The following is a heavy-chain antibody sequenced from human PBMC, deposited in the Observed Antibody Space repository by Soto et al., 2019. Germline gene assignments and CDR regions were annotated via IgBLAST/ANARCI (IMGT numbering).Heavy chain of an antibody. V-gene: IGHV3-43*01. J-gene: IGHJ6*02. Sequence: GSSLRLSCAASVFTFDDYPMHWVRQAPGKGLEWVSLISWDGGSTYYADSVKGRFTISRDNSKNSLYLQMNSLRTEDTALYYCAKDIKYGKDYYYGMDVWGQGTTVTVSS. CDR1: VFTFDDYP. CDR3: AKDIKYGKDYYYGMDV. D-gene: IGHD1-26*01. CDR2: ISWDGGST.